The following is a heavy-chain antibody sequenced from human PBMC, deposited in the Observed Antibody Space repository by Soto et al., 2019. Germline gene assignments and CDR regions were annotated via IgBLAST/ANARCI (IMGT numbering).Heavy chain of an antibody. V-gene: IGHV2-5*02. CDR2: IYWDDDE. Sequence: QITLKESGPTLVKPTQTLTLTCTFSGFSLSTSGVAVGWIRQPPGKALEWLALIYWDDDERYSPSLKTRLTITKDTSKNQVFLTMTNMDPVDTATYYCGHKRADCIGTDCYHWFDPWGQGTLVTVSS. J-gene: IGHJ5*02. CDR1: GFSLSTSGVA. D-gene: IGHD2-2*01. CDR3: GHKRADCIGTDCYHWFDP.